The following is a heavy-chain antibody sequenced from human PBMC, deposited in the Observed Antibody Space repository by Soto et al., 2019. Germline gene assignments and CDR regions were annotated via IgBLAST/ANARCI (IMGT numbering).Heavy chain of an antibody. CDR3: ARGLGIGDEDAFDI. Sequence: ASVKVSCKASGYTFTGYYMHWVRQAPGQGLEWMGWINPNSGGTDYAQKFQGWVTMTRDTSISTAYMELSRLRSDDTAVYYCARGLGIGDEDAFDIWGQGTMVTVSS. J-gene: IGHJ3*02. V-gene: IGHV1-2*04. CDR1: GYTFTGYY. CDR2: INPNSGGT. D-gene: IGHD7-27*01.